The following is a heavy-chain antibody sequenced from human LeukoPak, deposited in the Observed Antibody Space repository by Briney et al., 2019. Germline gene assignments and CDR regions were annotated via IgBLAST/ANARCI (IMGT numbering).Heavy chain of an antibody. CDR1: GYTITNNY. CDR3: ARVTQTDYDFDY. D-gene: IGHD4-17*01. V-gene: IGHV1-18*04. Sequence: GASVKVSCKASGYTITNNYMHWVRQAPGQGLEWMGWISAYNGNTDYAQKLQGRVTMTTDTSTSTAYMELRSLRSDDTAVYYCARVTQTDYDFDYWGQGTLVTVSS. CDR2: ISAYNGNT. J-gene: IGHJ4*02.